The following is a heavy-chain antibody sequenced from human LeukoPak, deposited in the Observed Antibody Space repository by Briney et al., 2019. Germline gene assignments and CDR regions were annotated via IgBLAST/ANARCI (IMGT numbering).Heavy chain of an antibody. CDR1: GRTFSSYA. CDR3: ARAYCGCDWYYYYYYYRDV. D-gene: IGHD2-21*01. CDR2: IIPIFGTA. J-gene: IGHJ6*03. V-gene: IGHV1-69*13. Sequence: GSSAKVSCKASGRTFSSYAISWVRQAPGQGLEWMGGIIPIFGTANYAQKFQSRVTITADEFTSTAYMELSSLRSESTAVYYCARAYCGCDWYYYYYYYRDVWGKGTTVTVSS.